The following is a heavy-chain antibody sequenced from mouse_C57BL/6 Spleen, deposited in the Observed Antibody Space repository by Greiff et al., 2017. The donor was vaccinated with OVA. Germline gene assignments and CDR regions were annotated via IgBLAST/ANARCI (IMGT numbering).Heavy chain of an antibody. V-gene: IGHV5-9*01. Sequence: EVKLMESGGGLVKPGGSLKLSCAASGFTFSSYTMSWVRQTPEKRLEWVATISGGGGNTYYPDSVKGRFTISRDNAKNTLYLQLSSLRSEDTALDYCASNSNWRGDYAMDDWGQGTSVTVSS. J-gene: IGHJ4*01. CDR3: ASNSNWRGDYAMDD. CDR1: GFTFSSYT. CDR2: ISGGGGNT. D-gene: IGHD2-5*01.